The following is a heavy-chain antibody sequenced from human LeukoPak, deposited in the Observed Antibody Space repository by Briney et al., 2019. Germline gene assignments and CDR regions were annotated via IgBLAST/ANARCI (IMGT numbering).Heavy chain of an antibody. J-gene: IGHJ4*02. CDR1: GFTFSSYG. V-gene: IGHV3-33*06. D-gene: IGHD3-9*01. Sequence: GGSLRLSCAASGFTFSSYGMHWVRQAPGKGLEWVAVIWYDGSNKYYADSVKGRFTISRDNSKNTLSLQMNSLRAEDTAVYYCAKGATPKLRFFDWFAAPDYWGQGTLVTVSS. CDR3: AKGATPKLRFFDWFAAPDY. CDR2: IWYDGSNK.